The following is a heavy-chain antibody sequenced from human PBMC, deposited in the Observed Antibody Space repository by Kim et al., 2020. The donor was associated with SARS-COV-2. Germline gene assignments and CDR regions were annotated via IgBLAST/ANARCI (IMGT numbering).Heavy chain of an antibody. Sequence: SETLSLTCTVSGGSISSSCCCWVWMRQPPGMGRVGFLRFYYNGSTNYNLKRKIRVTRAAYTNKNYLCVKPVCVAATDTALCDCAAQGVTRADFDFWGQG. CDR2: FYYNGST. J-gene: IGHJ4*02. CDR1: GGSISSSCCC. CDR3: AAQGVTRADFDF. V-gene: IGHV4-39*02.